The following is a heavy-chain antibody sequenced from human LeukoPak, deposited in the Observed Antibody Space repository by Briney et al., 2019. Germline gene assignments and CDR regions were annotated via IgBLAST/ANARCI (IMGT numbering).Heavy chain of an antibody. CDR3: ASDTKRGYSYGSPADGFDI. J-gene: IGHJ3*02. Sequence: GGSLRLSCAASGLTFSSYSMNWVRQSPGKGLEWVSSISSSSSYIYYADSVRGRFTISRDNAKNSLYLQMNSLRAEDTAVYYCASDTKRGYSYGSPADGFDIWGQGTMVTVSS. CDR2: ISSSSSYI. D-gene: IGHD5-18*01. V-gene: IGHV3-21*01. CDR1: GLTFSSYS.